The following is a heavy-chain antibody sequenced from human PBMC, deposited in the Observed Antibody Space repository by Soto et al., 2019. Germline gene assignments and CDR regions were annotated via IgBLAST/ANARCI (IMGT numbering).Heavy chain of an antibody. Sequence: QVQLVQSGAEMKKPGASVKVSCKASGYTFTSYSISWVRQAPGQGLEWMGWISAYNGNSYHARKLQGRVTMTTDTSTSTAYMELRSLRSDDTAVYYCARDVGYGLIDYWGQGTLVTVSS. CDR2: ISAYNGNS. J-gene: IGHJ4*02. D-gene: IGHD5-18*01. CDR1: GYTFTSYS. CDR3: ARDVGYGLIDY. V-gene: IGHV1-18*01.